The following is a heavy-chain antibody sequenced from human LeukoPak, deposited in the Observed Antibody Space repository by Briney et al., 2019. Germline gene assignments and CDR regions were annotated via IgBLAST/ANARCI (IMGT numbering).Heavy chain of an antibody. J-gene: IGHJ4*02. CDR1: GFTFSSYA. V-gene: IGHV3-23*01. Sequence: GGSLRLSCAASGFTFSSYAMSWVRQAPGKGLEWVSAISGSGGSTYYADSVKGRFTISRDNSKNTLYLQMNSLRAEDTAVYYCAKGSSSSSMVGLLVDYWGQGTLVTVSS. CDR3: AKGSSSSSMVGLLVDY. D-gene: IGHD6-6*01. CDR2: ISGSGGST.